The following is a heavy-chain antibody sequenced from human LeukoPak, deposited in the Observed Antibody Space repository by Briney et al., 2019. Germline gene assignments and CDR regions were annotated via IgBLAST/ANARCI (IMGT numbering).Heavy chain of an antibody. CDR2: ISSSSSYI. J-gene: IGHJ4*02. CDR3: XTLXVLNTVTPYFDY. CDR1: GFTFSSYS. D-gene: IGHD4-17*01. Sequence: PGGSLRLSCAASGFTFSSYSMNWVRQAPGKGLEWVSSISSSSSYIYYADSVKGRFTISRDNAKNSLYLQMNSLRAEDTAVYYCXTLXVLNTVTPYFDYWGQGTLVTVSS. V-gene: IGHV3-21*01.